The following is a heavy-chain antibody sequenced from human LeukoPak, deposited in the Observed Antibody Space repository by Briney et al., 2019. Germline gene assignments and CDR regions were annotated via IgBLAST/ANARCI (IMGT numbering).Heavy chain of an antibody. CDR1: GFTSSSYA. CDR3: AKDLGSSSWYDY. Sequence: GGSLRLSCAASGFTSSSYAMSWVRQAPGKGLEWVSAISGSGGSTYYADSVKGRFTISRDNSKNTLYLQMNSLRAEDTAVYYCAKDLGSSSWYDYWGQGTLVTVSS. J-gene: IGHJ4*02. D-gene: IGHD6-13*01. CDR2: ISGSGGST. V-gene: IGHV3-23*01.